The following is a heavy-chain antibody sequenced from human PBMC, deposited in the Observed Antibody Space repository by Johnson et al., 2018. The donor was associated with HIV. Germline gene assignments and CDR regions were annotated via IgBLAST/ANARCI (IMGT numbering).Heavy chain of an antibody. D-gene: IGHD6-13*01. CDR2: IKQDGSEK. CDR1: AFTFSRYW. Sequence: VRLVESGGGLVQPGGSLRLSCAASAFTFSRYWMSWVRQAPGKGLEWVANIKQDGSEKYYADSVKGRFTISRDNSKNTLYLQMNSLRAEDTAMYYCAKNFRGGIVATGDAFDTWGQGTMVTVSA. V-gene: IGHV3-7*01. CDR3: AKNFRGGIVATGDAFDT. J-gene: IGHJ3*02.